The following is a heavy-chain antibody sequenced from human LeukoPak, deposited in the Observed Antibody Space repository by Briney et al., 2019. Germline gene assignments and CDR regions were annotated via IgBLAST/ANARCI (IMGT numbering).Heavy chain of an antibody. CDR3: ARDRKDCSSTSCYSIPAFDI. J-gene: IGHJ3*02. CDR2: IYTSGST. Sequence: TPSETLSLTCTVSGDSISSYYWSWLRQPAGKGLEWLGRIYTSGSTNYNPSLKSRVTMSVDTSKNQFSLKLSSVTAADTAVYYCARDRKDCSSTSCYSIPAFDIWGQGTMVTVSS. V-gene: IGHV4-4*07. CDR1: GDSISSYY. D-gene: IGHD2-2*01.